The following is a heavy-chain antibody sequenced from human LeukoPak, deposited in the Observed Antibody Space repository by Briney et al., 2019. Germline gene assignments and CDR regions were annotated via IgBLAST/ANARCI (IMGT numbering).Heavy chain of an antibody. CDR3: AKDGSGAYCGGDCYTGLDY. CDR2: IRYDGSNK. V-gene: IGHV3-30*02. Sequence: PGGSLRLSCAASGFTLSSYGMHWVRQAPGKGLEWVAFIRYDGSNKYYADSVKGRFTISRDNSKNTLYLQMNSLRAEDTAVYYCAKDGSGAYCGGDCYTGLDYWGQGTLVTVSS. D-gene: IGHD2-21*01. J-gene: IGHJ4*02. CDR1: GFTLSSYG.